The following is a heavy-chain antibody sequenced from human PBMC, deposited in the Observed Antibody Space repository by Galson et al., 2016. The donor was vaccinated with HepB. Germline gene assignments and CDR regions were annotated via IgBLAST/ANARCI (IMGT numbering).Heavy chain of an antibody. D-gene: IGHD6-13*01. CDR2: ISGGGGST. Sequence: SLRLSCAASGFTFRTYTMSWVRQAPGKGLEWVSGISGGGGSTYYADSVKGRLTISRDNPKNMVYLQMNSLRAEDTARYYCAKERLAARGRCDYWGQGNLVTVSS. CDR1: GFTFRTYT. V-gene: IGHV3-23*01. CDR3: AKERLAARGRCDY. J-gene: IGHJ4*02.